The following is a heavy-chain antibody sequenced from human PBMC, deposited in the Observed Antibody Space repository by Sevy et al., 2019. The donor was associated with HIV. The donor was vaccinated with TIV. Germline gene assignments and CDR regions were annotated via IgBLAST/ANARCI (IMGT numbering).Heavy chain of an antibody. Sequence: GGSLRLSCAASGSSFSSYAMSWVRQAPGKGLEWVANINQDGSEKKFVGSLKGRFTISRDNAKNSVYLQMNSLTAEDTAVYYCARDRWAKYPEDGFDIWGQGTMVTVSS. J-gene: IGHJ3*02. CDR1: GSSFSSYA. CDR2: INQDGSEK. CDR3: ARDRWAKYPEDGFDI. V-gene: IGHV3-7*01.